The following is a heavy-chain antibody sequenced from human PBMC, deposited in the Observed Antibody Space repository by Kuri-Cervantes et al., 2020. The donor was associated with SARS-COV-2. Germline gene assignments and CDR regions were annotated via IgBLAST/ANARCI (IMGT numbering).Heavy chain of an antibody. CDR3: ATPGITTNREYYFYFGLDV. V-gene: IGHV4-59*05. D-gene: IGHD1-1*01. CDR2: ISYSGAT. Sequence: GSLRLSCTVSGGSMNNHFWTWIRQPAGKGLKWIGSISYSGATSYDPSLKSRVTISVDTSKNQFPLSLSSVTAADTAVYYCATPGITTNREYYFYFGLDVWGQGTTVTVSS. J-gene: IGHJ6*02. CDR1: GGSMNNHF.